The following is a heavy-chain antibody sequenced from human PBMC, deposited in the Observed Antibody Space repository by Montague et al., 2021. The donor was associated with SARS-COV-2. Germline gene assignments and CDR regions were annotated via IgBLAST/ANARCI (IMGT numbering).Heavy chain of an antibody. CDR1: GGSFSGYY. V-gene: IGHV4-34*01. CDR3: ARGSGRYKYWYFDL. CDR2: MNPSGNT. J-gene: IGHJ2*01. D-gene: IGHD6-19*01. Sequence: SETLSLTCAVYGGSFSGYYWSWIRQPPGKGLEWIGEMNPSGNTNYNPSLKSRVTISIDTSKDQFSLKLSSVTAADTAVYYCARGSGRYKYWYFDLWGRGTLVTVSS.